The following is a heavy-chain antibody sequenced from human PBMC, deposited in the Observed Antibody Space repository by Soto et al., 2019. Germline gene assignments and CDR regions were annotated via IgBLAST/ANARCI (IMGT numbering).Heavy chain of an antibody. CDR3: ARDPRYCSSTSCLSYYYYCMDV. Sequence: EVQLVESGGGLVQPGGSLRLSCAASGFTFSSYEMNWVRQAPGKGLEWVSYISSSCSTIYYADSVKGRFTISRDNAKNSLYLQMNSLRAEDTAVYYCARDPRYCSSTSCLSYYYYCMDVWGQGTTVTVSS. CDR2: ISSSCSTI. V-gene: IGHV3-48*03. CDR1: GFTFSSYE. D-gene: IGHD2-2*01. J-gene: IGHJ6*02.